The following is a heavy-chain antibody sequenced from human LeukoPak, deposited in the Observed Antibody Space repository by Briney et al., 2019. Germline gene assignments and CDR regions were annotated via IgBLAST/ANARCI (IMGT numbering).Heavy chain of an antibody. CDR3: SRGWGGSGLSFLGY. CDR1: GFTFGDYG. D-gene: IGHD3-10*01. J-gene: IGHJ4*02. Sequence: PGGSLRLSCTASGFTFGDYGMSWFRQTPGKGLEWVGFIRSKAYGGTTEYAASVKGRFTISRDESKSIAYLQMNSLKTEDTAVYYCSRGWGGSGLSFLGYWGQGTLVTVSS. V-gene: IGHV3-49*03. CDR2: IRSKAYGGTT.